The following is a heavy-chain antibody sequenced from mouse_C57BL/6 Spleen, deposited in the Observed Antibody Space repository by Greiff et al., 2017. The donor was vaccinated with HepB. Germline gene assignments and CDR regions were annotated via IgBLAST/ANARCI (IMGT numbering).Heavy chain of an antibody. CDR2: IYPGDGDT. Sequence: QVQLQQSGPELVKPGASVKISCKASGYAFSSSWMNWVKQRPGKGLEWIGRIYPGDGDTNYNGKFKGKATLTADKSSSTAYMQLSSLTSEDSAVYFCILGGNYPGYWGQGTTLTVSS. J-gene: IGHJ2*01. V-gene: IGHV1-82*01. CDR3: ILGGNYPGY. D-gene: IGHD2-1*01. CDR1: GYAFSSSW.